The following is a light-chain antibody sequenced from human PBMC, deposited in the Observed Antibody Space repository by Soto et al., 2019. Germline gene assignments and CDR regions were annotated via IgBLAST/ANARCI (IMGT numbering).Light chain of an antibody. CDR3: QQRSNWPPVLT. Sequence: EIVLTQSPASLSLSPGERATLSCRASQGVTSHLAGFQKRPGQAPRLLFYGASNRATGIPARFGGSGSGTNFTLTISSLEPEDFAVYYCQQRSNWPPVLTFGGGTKVEIK. V-gene: IGKV3-11*01. J-gene: IGKJ4*01. CDR2: GAS. CDR1: QGVTSH.